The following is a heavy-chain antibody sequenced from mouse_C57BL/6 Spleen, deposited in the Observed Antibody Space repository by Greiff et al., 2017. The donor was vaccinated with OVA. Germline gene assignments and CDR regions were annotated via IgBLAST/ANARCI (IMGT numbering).Heavy chain of an antibody. V-gene: IGHV1-52*01. D-gene: IGHD1-1*01. CDR2: IDPSDSET. CDR1: GYTFTSYW. Sequence: QVQLQQPGAELVRPGSSVKLSCKASGYTFTSYWMHWVKQRPIQGLEWIGNIDPSDSETHYNQKFKDKATLTVDKSSSTAYMQLSSLTSEDSAVDYCSRNCGSYPWFAYWGQGTLVTVSA. CDR3: SRNCGSYPWFAY. J-gene: IGHJ3*01.